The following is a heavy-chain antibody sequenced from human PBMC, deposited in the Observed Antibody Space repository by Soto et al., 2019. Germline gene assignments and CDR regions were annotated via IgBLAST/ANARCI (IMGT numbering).Heavy chain of an antibody. Sequence: EVQLVESGGGLVKPGGSLRLSCAASGFTFSSYSMNWVRQAPGKGLECVSSISSSSSYIYYADSVKGRFTISRDNAKNALYMQMNRLRAEDTAVYYCARGGMVVATDFWCQGTLVTVSS. J-gene: IGHJ4*02. D-gene: IGHD1-26*01. CDR1: GFTFSSYS. CDR3: ARGGMVVATDF. V-gene: IGHV3-21*01. CDR2: ISSSSSYI.